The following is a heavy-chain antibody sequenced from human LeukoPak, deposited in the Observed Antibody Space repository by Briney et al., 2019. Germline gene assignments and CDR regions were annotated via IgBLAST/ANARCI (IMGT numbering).Heavy chain of an antibody. Sequence: SQTLSLTCAISGDSVSSNSVTWIWIRQSPSRGLEWLGRTYYRSTWYNDYAVSVGGRITVNPDTSKNQFSLHLNSVTPEDTAVYYCARRLTQYDCFDPWGQGILVTVSS. J-gene: IGHJ5*02. CDR1: GDSVSSNSVT. D-gene: IGHD2-2*01. CDR2: TYYRSTWYN. V-gene: IGHV6-1*01. CDR3: ARRLTQYDCFDP.